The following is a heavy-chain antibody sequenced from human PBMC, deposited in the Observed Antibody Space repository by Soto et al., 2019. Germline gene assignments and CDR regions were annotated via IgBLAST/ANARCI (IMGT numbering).Heavy chain of an antibody. D-gene: IGHD2-21*02. CDR2: IVVGSGNT. J-gene: IGHJ6*02. V-gene: IGHV1-58*01. CDR1: GFTFTSSA. CDR3: AACGGDCYSAYYYYGMDV. Sequence: ASVKVSCKASGFTFTSSAVQWVRQARGQRLEWIGWIVVGSGNTNYAQKFQERVTITRDMSTSTAYMELSSLRSEDTAVYYCAACGGDCYSAYYYYGMDVWGQGTTVTVSS.